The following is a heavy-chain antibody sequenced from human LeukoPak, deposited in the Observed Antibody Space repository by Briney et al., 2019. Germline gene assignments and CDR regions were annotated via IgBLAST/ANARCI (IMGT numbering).Heavy chain of an antibody. J-gene: IGHJ5*02. CDR1: GYSFTSYW. CDR2: IYPGDSDT. CDR3: ARSDYYGSGSYPWDWFDP. D-gene: IGHD3-10*01. Sequence: GESLKISWKGSGYSFTSYWIGWVRQMPGKGLEWVGIIYPGDSDTRYSPSFQGQVTISADKSISTAYLQWSSLKASDTAMYYCARSDYYGSGSYPWDWFDPWGQGTLVTVSS. V-gene: IGHV5-51*01.